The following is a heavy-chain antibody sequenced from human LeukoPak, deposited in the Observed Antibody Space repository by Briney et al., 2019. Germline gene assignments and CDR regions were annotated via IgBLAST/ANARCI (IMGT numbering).Heavy chain of an antibody. Sequence: SGGSLRLSCAASGFTFSDYAMGWVRQTPGKGLQWVSGISGNGVTTYYADSVKGRFTISRDNPKNTLYLQMNSLRAEDTAVYYCARGHPRVYFDYWGQGTLVTVSS. CDR1: GFTFSDYA. V-gene: IGHV3-23*01. J-gene: IGHJ4*02. D-gene: IGHD6-6*01. CDR3: ARGHPRVYFDY. CDR2: ISGNGVTT.